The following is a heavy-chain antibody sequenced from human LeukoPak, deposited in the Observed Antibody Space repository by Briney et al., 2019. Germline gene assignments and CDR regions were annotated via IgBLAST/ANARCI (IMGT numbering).Heavy chain of an antibody. CDR1: GFTFSSYW. V-gene: IGHV3-74*01. Sequence: GGSLRLSCAASGFTFSSYWMHWVRQAPGKGLVWVSRITSDGSSTSYADSVKGRFTISRDNAKNTLYLQMNSLRAEDTAVYYCARVSVSGWPSPFDYWGQGTLVTVSS. CDR3: ARVSVSGWPSPFDY. J-gene: IGHJ4*02. CDR2: ITSDGSST. D-gene: IGHD6-19*01.